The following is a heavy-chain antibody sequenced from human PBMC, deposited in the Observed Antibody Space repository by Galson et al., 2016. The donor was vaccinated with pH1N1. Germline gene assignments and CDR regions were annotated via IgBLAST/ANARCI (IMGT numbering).Heavy chain of an antibody. CDR3: ATCLAIYSGYDW. J-gene: IGHJ4*02. Sequence: SVKVSCKASGVTFSNYAVSWVRQAPGQGLEWMGGIIPVLGITNHAQKFQGRVTINADKSTTTAYMELSSLRSEDAAVYYCATCLAIYSGYDWWGQGTLVTASS. V-gene: IGHV1-69*10. CDR2: IIPVLGIT. D-gene: IGHD5-12*01. CDR1: GVTFSNYA.